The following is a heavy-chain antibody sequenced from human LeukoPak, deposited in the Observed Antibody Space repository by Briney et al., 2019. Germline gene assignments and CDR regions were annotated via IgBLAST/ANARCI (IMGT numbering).Heavy chain of an antibody. CDR1: GGTFSSYA. Sequence: SAKVSCKASGGTFSSYAISWVRQAPGQGLEWMGGIIPIFGTANYAQKFQGRVTITADESTSTAYMELRSLRSDDTAVYYCARDHIVVVPAASTELDSWGQGTLVTVSS. D-gene: IGHD2-2*01. CDR2: IIPIFGTA. CDR3: ARDHIVVVPAASTELDS. V-gene: IGHV1-69*01. J-gene: IGHJ4*02.